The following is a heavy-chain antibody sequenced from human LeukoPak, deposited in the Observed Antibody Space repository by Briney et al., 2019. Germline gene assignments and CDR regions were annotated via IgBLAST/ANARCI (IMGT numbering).Heavy chain of an antibody. CDR1: GFTVSNSY. V-gene: IGHV3-66*01. D-gene: IGHD5-24*01. CDR3: ARRGGDGYNSNAFDI. Sequence: GGSLRLSCATSGFTVSNSYMSWVRQAPGKGLEWVSVIYSGGSTYYADSVKGRFTISRDNSKNTLYLQMNSLRAEDTAVYYCARRGGDGYNSNAFDIWGQGTMVTVSS. CDR2: IYSGGST. J-gene: IGHJ3*02.